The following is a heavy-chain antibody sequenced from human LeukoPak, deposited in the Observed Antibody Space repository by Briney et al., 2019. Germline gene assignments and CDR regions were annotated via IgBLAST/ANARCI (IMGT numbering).Heavy chain of an antibody. V-gene: IGHV4-59*01. CDR3: ARLVWGSYRYFDL. CDR1: GGSFSGYY. J-gene: IGHJ4*02. D-gene: IGHD3-16*02. Sequence: SETLSLTCAVYGGSFSGYYWSWIRQPPGKGLEWIGYFYYSGSTNYNPSLKSRVTISVDTSKNQFSLKMSSVTAADTAVYYCARLVWGSYRYFDLWGQGTLVTVSS. CDR2: FYYSGST.